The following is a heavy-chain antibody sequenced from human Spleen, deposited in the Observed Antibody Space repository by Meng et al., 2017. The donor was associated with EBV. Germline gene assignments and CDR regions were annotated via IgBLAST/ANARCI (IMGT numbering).Heavy chain of an antibody. D-gene: IGHD3-10*01. Sequence: QLQLQESGPGLVRPSGTLSVTCTVSRGSITSSSFYWGWVRQPPGKGLEWIGSLYYNGSTFYSLSLNRRVTISADTSRRQFSLKFNSVTPADTAVYFCARLEGDGTGSYFVTWGQGTLVTVSS. V-gene: IGHV4-39*01. J-gene: IGHJ5*02. CDR1: RGSITSSSFY. CDR3: ARLEGDGTGSYFVT. CDR2: LYYNGST.